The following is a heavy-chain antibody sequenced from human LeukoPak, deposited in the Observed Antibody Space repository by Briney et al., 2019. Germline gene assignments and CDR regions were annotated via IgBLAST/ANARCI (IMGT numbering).Heavy chain of an antibody. V-gene: IGHV1-69*05. CDR2: IIPIFGTA. D-gene: IGHD3-22*01. CDR1: GGTFSGYA. J-gene: IGHJ4*02. Sequence: SVKVSCKASGGTFSGYAISWVRQAPGQGLEWMGGIIPIFGTANYAQKFQGRVTITTDESTSTAYMELSSLRSEDTAVYYCAREVGDSSGYYYHYFDYWGQGTLVTVSS. CDR3: AREVGDSSGYYYHYFDY.